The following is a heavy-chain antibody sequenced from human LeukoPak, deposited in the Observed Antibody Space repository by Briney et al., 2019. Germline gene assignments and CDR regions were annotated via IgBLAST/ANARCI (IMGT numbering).Heavy chain of an antibody. CDR2: IGTAGDT. V-gene: IGHV3-13*04. CDR1: GFTFSSYD. Sequence: PGGSLRLSCAASGFTFSSYDMHWVRQATGKGLEWVSAIGTAGDTYYPGSVKGRFTISRENAKNSLYLQMNSLRAEDTAVYYCARDLIVGGNHDAFDIWGQGTMVTVSS. D-gene: IGHD1-26*01. CDR3: ARDLIVGGNHDAFDI. J-gene: IGHJ3*02.